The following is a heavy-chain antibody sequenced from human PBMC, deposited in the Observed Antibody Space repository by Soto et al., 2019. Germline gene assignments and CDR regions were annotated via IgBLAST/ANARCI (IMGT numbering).Heavy chain of an antibody. D-gene: IGHD3-3*01. V-gene: IGHV4-34*01. CDR3: AFRITVFGSLSPPHAP. J-gene: IGHJ5*02. Sequence: SETLSLTCAVYGGSVNVYSWNWIRQPPGKGLEWIGEINHTGGTHYNPSLKSRVTMSVDTSKNQFSLRLSSVTAADTAISYCAFRITVFGSLSPPHAPSSRGIQVIVSS. CDR1: GGSVNVYS. CDR2: INHTGGT.